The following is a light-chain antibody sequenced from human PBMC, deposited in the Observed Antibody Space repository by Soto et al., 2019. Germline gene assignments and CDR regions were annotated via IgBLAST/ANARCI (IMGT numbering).Light chain of an antibody. CDR3: QQSHSSPRT. V-gene: IGKV1-12*01. J-gene: IGKJ1*01. CDR1: LSVGGW. Sequence: IQMTQSPSSVSASLGDSVSINCRASLSVGGWLAWYRQKPGKAPEFLIFAASTLQSGVPSSFSGGGSGTTFTLTINSVQPEDFGIYYCQQSHSSPRTFGQGTTV. CDR2: AAS.